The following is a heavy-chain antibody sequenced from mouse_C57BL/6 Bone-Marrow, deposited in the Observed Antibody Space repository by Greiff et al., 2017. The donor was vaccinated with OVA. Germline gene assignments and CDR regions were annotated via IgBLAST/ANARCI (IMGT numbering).Heavy chain of an antibody. J-gene: IGHJ1*03. V-gene: IGHV1-7*01. CDR1: GYTFTSYW. CDR3: ARPISGWYFDV. CDR2: INPSSGYT. Sequence: VQRVESGAELAKPGASVKLSCKASGYTFTSYWMHWVKQRPGQGLEWIGYINPSSGYTKYNQKFKDKATLTADKSSSTAYMQLSSLTYEDSAVYYCARPISGWYFDVWGTGTTVTVSS.